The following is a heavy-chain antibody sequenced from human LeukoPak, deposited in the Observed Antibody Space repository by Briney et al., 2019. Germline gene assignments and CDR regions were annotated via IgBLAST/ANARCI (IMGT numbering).Heavy chain of an antibody. J-gene: IGHJ3*02. CDR1: GFTVSSNY. CDR2: IYSGGST. CDR3: ARDEPPLI. V-gene: IGHV3-53*01. Sequence: GGSLRLSCAASGFTVSSNYMSWVRQAPGKGPEWVSVIYSGGSTYYADSVKGRFTISRDNSKNTLYLQMDSLRAEDTAVYYCARDEPPLIWGQGTMVTVSS.